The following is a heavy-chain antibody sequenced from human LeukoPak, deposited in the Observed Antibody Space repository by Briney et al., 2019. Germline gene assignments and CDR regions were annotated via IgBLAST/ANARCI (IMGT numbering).Heavy chain of an antibody. Sequence: PSETLSLTCAVSGASISSSNWLSWVRQPPGKGLEWIGEIYHSGSTNYNPSLKSRVTISGDNSKNQFSLKMSSMTAADTAVYYCARARVYDYVWGSYRYFDYYYYYMDVWGKGTTVIVSS. J-gene: IGHJ6*03. D-gene: IGHD3-16*02. CDR1: GASISSSNW. CDR3: ARARVYDYVWGSYRYFDYYYYYMDV. V-gene: IGHV4-4*02. CDR2: IYHSGST.